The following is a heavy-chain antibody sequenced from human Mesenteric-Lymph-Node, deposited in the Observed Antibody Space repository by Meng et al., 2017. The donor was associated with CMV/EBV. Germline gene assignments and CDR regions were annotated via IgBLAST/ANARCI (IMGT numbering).Heavy chain of an antibody. V-gene: IGHV4-4*02. CDR1: LSGSEW. CDR2: IHHRGST. CDR3: ARAEVEGYCSGGSCYPPEY. J-gene: IGHJ4*02. Sequence: LSGSEWGSWVRQPPGKGLEWIGEIHHRGSTNYSPSLKSRVTISVDKSRNQLSLILRSVSAADTAVYYCARAEVEGYCSGGSCYPPEYWGRGTLVTVSS. D-gene: IGHD2-15*01.